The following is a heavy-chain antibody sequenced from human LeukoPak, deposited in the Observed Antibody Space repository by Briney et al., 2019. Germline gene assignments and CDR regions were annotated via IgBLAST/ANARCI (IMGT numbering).Heavy chain of an antibody. CDR1: GFTFSSYA. V-gene: IGHV3-23*01. CDR2: ISGSGGST. Sequence: GGSLRLSCAASGFTFSSYAMSWVRQAPGKGLEWVSAISGSGGSTYYADSVKGRFTISRDNSKNTLYLQMNSLRAEDTAVYYCAISPTFYCSGGSCYSDYWGQGTLVTVSP. D-gene: IGHD2-15*01. CDR3: AISPTFYCSGGSCYSDY. J-gene: IGHJ4*02.